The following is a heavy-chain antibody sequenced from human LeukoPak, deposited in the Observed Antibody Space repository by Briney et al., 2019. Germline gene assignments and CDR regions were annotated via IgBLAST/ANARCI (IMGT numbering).Heavy chain of an antibody. CDR2: ISSSSSYI. CDR3: ARDDGIVGATTPLDY. CDR1: GFTFSSYS. Sequence: GGSLRLSCAASGFTFSSYSMNWVRQAPGKGLEWVSSISSSSSYIYYADSVKGRFTISRDNAKNSLYLQMNSLRAEDTAVYYCARDDGIVGATTPLDYWGQGTLVTVSS. J-gene: IGHJ4*02. D-gene: IGHD1-26*01. V-gene: IGHV3-21*01.